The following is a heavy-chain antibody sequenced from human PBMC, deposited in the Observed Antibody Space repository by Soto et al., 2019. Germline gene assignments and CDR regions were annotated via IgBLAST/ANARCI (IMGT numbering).Heavy chain of an antibody. CDR2: ISYDGSNK. D-gene: IGHD1-26*01. CDR1: GFTFSSYA. CDR3: ARVASYIGVDY. Sequence: GGSLRLSCAASGFTFSSYAMHWVRQAPGKGLEWVAVISYDGSNKYYADPVKGRFTISRDNSKNTLYLQMNSLRAEDTAVYYCARVASYIGVDYWGQGTLVTVSS. V-gene: IGHV3-30-3*01. J-gene: IGHJ4*02.